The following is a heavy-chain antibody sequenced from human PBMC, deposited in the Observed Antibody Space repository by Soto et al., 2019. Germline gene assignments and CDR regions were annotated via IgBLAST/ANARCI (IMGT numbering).Heavy chain of an antibody. CDR1: GGSISSSSYY. J-gene: IGHJ6*02. V-gene: IGHV4-39*01. Sequence: TLSLTCTVSGGSISSSSYYWGWIRQPPGKGLEWIGSIYYSGNTYYNPSLKSRVTISVDTSKNQFSLKLSSLTAADTAVYYCARHNLGYYYDSSGYYGYDYYYGMDVWGQGTTVTVSS. CDR3: ARHNLGYYYDSSGYYGYDYYYGMDV. CDR2: IYYSGNT. D-gene: IGHD3-22*01.